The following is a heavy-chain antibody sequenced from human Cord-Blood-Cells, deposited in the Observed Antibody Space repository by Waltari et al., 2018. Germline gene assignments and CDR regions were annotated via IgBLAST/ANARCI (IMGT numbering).Heavy chain of an antibody. V-gene: IGHV1-46*01. Sequence: VQLVQSRAGVKMPRSSVTVFCKASGYPFIRYYMHWVRQAPGQGLEWMGIINPSGGSTSYAQKFQGRVTMTRDTSTSAVYMELSSLRSEDTAVYYCATVDIWGQGTMVTVSS. CDR3: ATVDI. J-gene: IGHJ3*02. CDR2: INPSGGST. CDR1: GYPFIRYY.